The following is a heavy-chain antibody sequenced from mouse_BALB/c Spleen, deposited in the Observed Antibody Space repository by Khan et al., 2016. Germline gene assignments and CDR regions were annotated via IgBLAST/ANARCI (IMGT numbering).Heavy chain of an antibody. CDR3: ARDYDYDGDWYFEV. CDR2: MNTYTGEP. J-gene: IGHJ1*01. Sequence: QIQLVQSGPELKKPGETVKISCKASGYTFTNYGMNWVKQAPGKGLKWMGWMNTYTGEPTYADDFKGRFAFSLKTSARTAYLQINNLKNEDTATXVCARDYDYDGDWYFEVWDAGTTVTVSS. V-gene: IGHV9-3-1*01. CDR1: GYTFTNYG. D-gene: IGHD2-4*01.